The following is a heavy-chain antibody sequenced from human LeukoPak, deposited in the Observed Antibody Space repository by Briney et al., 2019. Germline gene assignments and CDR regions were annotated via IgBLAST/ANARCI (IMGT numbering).Heavy chain of an antibody. J-gene: IGHJ4*02. Sequence: GGSLRLSCAASGFTFSSYSMNWVRQAPGKGLEWVSSISSSSSYIYYADSVKGRFTISRDNAKNSLYLQMNSLRAEDTAVYYCARSSSLAVAGTSDYWGQGTLVTVSS. CDR1: GFTFSSYS. V-gene: IGHV3-21*01. CDR2: ISSSSSYI. D-gene: IGHD6-19*01. CDR3: ARSSSLAVAGTSDY.